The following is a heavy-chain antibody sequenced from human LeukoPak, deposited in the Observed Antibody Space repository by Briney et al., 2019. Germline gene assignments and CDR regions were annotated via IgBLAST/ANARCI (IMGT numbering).Heavy chain of an antibody. J-gene: IGHJ4*02. Sequence: GGSLRLSCAATGFTFSSYGMHWVRQAPGKGLEWVAVISSDGSDKYYADSVKGRFTISRDNSKNTMYLQMNSLRDEDTAVYYCAKGSATTVVTIDYWGQGTLVTVSS. D-gene: IGHD4-23*01. CDR3: AKGSATTVVTIDY. CDR2: ISSDGSDK. CDR1: GFTFSSYG. V-gene: IGHV3-30*18.